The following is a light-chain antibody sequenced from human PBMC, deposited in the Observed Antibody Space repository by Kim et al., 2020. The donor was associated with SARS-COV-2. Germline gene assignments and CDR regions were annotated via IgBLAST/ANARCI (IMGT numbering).Light chain of an antibody. J-gene: IGKJ4*01. CDR3: QHRSNWPLALT. V-gene: IGKV3-11*01. Sequence: PGERATLSCRARQSVSSYLAWYQQKPGQAPRLLIYDASNRAAGIPARFSGSESGTDFTLTISSLEPEDFAVYYCQHRSNWPLALTFGGGTKVDIK. CDR2: DAS. CDR1: QSVSSY.